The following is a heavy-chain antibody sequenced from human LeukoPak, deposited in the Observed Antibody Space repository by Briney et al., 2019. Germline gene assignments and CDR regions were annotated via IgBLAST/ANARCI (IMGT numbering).Heavy chain of an antibody. Sequence: SETLSLTCTVSGASISSYYWSWIRQPPGKGLEWIGYIYDSGSTNYNPSLKSRVTLPVDTSKNQFSLKLSSVTAADTAVYYCTRAGSGYSFDYWGQGTLVTVSS. V-gene: IGHV4-59*01. CDR2: IYDSGST. D-gene: IGHD5-18*01. CDR3: TRAGSGYSFDY. J-gene: IGHJ4*02. CDR1: GASISSYY.